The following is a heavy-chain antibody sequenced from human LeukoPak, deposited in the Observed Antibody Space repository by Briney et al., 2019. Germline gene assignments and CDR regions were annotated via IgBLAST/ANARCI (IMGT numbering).Heavy chain of an antibody. D-gene: IGHD6-13*01. CDR1: GGSISSYY. CDR2: IYYSGST. J-gene: IGHJ4*02. V-gene: IGHV4-59*12. CDR3: ARVGPPCIAAGFSCYFDY. Sequence: SETLSLTCTVSGGSISSYYWSWIRQPPGKGLEWIGNIYYSGSTYYSPSLKSRVTISVDTSKNQFSLKLSSVTAADTAVYYCARVGPPCIAAGFSCYFDYWGQGTLVTVSS.